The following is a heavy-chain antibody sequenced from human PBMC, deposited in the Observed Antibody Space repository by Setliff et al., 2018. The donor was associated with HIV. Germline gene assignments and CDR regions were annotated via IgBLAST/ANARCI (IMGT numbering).Heavy chain of an antibody. J-gene: IGHJ4*02. CDR2: IYSGGNI. D-gene: IGHD3-16*01. Sequence: PGGSLRLSCAASGFRFSSYVMTWVRQAPGKGLEWVSSIYSGGNIEDADPVKGRFTISRDNAKNSLYLQMNSLRAEDTALYYCAKDSRGGFYYFDYWGQGTLVTVSS. CDR3: AKDSRGGFYYFDY. CDR1: GFRFSSYV. V-gene: IGHV3-21*04.